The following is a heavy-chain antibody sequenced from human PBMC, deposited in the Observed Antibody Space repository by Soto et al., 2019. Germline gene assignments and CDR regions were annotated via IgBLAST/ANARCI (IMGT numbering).Heavy chain of an antibody. D-gene: IGHD4-4*01. CDR1: GFTFSSYA. CDR2: ISGSGGST. V-gene: IGHV3-23*01. Sequence: PGGSLRLSCSASGFTFSSYAMSWVRQAPGKGLEWVSAISGSGGSTYYADSVKGRFTISGDNSKNTLYLQMNSLRAEDTAVYYCAKDLSNYEDNDAFDIWGQGTMVTVSS. CDR3: AKDLSNYEDNDAFDI. J-gene: IGHJ3*02.